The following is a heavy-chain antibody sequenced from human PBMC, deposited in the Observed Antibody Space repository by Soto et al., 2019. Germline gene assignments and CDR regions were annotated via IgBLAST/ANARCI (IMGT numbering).Heavy chain of an antibody. CDR2: IGNTGTNV. J-gene: IGHJ4*02. Sequence: PGGSLRLSCVVCGFTFSHYDISWVRQAPWKGLEWVAYIGNTGTNVNYPPSMKGRFTISRDNAKNYLFLEVTSLTAEDTAVYYCGRGYYDSSAYPLVDYFGPRTPVAFCS. V-gene: IGHV3-48*03. CDR1: GFTFSHYD. D-gene: IGHD3-22*01. CDR3: GRGYYDSSAYPLVDY.